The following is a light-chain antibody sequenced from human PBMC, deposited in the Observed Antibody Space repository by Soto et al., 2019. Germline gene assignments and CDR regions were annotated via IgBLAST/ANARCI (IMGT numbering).Light chain of an antibody. CDR3: SSYASGTTLFV. V-gene: IGLV2-14*01. J-gene: IGLJ1*01. Sequence: QSALTQPASVSGSPGQSITVSCTGTSSDVGGYNFVSWYQQHPGKAPKLLIYNVSNRPSGVSNRFSGSKSGNTASLTISDLQAEDEADYYCSSYASGTTLFVCGTGTKVTVL. CDR2: NVS. CDR1: SSDVGGYNF.